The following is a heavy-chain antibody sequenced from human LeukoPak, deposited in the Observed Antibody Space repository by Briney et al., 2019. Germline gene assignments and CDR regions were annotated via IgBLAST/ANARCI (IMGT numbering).Heavy chain of an antibody. CDR1: GDSVSSGGYY. CDR2: ILNGVTT. D-gene: IGHD3-3*01. CDR3: ARVGNYEGYY. J-gene: IGHJ4*02. Sequence: SETLSLTCTVSGDSVSSGGYYWTWVRQPPEKGLEWIGYILNGVTTKYNPSLTSRVTISLDTSKNQFSLKVSSVTAAETAVYYCARVGNYEGYYWGQGTLVSVSS. V-gene: IGHV4-61*08.